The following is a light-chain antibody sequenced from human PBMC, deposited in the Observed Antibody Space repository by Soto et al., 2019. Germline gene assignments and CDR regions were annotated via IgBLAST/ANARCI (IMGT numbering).Light chain of an antibody. J-gene: IGKJ1*01. CDR1: QGISTY. Sequence: DIQMTQSPSSLSASVGDRVTITCRASQGISTYLVWYQQQPGTVPKLLIFAESTLQSGVPSRFSGSGSGTDFTLTISSLQPEDVATYYCQNYNGAPWTFGQGTKVEIK. CDR3: QNYNGAPWT. CDR2: AES. V-gene: IGKV1-27*01.